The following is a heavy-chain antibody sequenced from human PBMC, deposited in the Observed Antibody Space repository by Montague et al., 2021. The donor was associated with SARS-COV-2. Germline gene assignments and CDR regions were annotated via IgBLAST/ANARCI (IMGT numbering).Heavy chain of an antibody. J-gene: IGHJ2*01. CDR3: ARERSYLYWYFDL. Sequence: SETLSLTCAVSAGSIRDYYWSWIRQPAGKGLEWIGRIYTTWSSDYSPSLQSRVTMSVDTSKNQVSLRLMSVTAADTALYYCARERSYLYWYFDLWGRGTLVTVSS. CDR2: IYTTWSS. CDR1: AGSIRDYY. V-gene: IGHV4-4*07.